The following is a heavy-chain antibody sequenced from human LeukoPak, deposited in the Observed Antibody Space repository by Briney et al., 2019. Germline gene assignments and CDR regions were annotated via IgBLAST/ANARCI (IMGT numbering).Heavy chain of an antibody. CDR2: IIPIFGTA. D-gene: IGHD3-16*01. V-gene: IGHV1-69*13. CDR1: GGTFSSYA. Sequence: SVKVSCKASGGTFSSYAISWVRQAPGQGLEWMGGIIPIFGTANYAQKFQGRVTITADESTSTAYMELSSLRSEDTAVYYCASYDPSPGVSDYWGQGTLVTVSS. J-gene: IGHJ4*02. CDR3: ASYDPSPGVSDY.